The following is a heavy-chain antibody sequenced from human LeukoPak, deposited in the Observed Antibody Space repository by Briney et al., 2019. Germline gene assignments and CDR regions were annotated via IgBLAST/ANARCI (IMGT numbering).Heavy chain of an antibody. CDR3: ARGGRYFDWLLQNWFDP. CDR1: GGSFSGYY. Sequence: SETLSLTCAVYGGSFSGYYWSWIRQPPGKGLEWIGEINHSGSTNYNPSLKSRVTISVGTSKNQFSLKLSSVTAADTAVYYCARGGRYFDWLLQNWFDPWGQGTLVTVSS. D-gene: IGHD3-9*01. CDR2: INHSGST. V-gene: IGHV4-34*01. J-gene: IGHJ5*02.